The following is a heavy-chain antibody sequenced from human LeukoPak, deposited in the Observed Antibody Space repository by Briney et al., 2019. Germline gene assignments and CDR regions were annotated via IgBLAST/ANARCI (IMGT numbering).Heavy chain of an antibody. D-gene: IGHD1-26*01. Sequence: SETLSLTCTVSGDSISSSSYYWGWVRQPPGKGLEWIGSIYYSGSTYYNPSLKSRVTISVDTSKNQFSLKLSSVTAADTAVYYCARYSGSYYGWFDPWGQGTLVTVSS. V-gene: IGHV4-39*07. CDR1: GDSISSSSYY. J-gene: IGHJ5*02. CDR3: ARYSGSYYGWFDP. CDR2: IYYSGST.